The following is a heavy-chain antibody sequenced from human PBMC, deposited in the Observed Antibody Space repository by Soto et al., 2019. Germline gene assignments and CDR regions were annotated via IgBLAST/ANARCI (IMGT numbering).Heavy chain of an antibody. D-gene: IGHD3-10*01. CDR3: ARDPHLPFRITMVRGVIGFDY. J-gene: IGHJ4*02. CDR1: GFTFSSYS. V-gene: IGHV3-21*01. CDR2: ISSSSSYI. Sequence: AGGSLRLSCAASGFTFSSYSMNWVRQAPGKGLEWVSSISSSSSYIYYADSVKGRFTISRDNAKNSLYLQMNSLRAEDTAVYYCARDPHLPFRITMVRGVIGFDYWGQGTLVTVSS.